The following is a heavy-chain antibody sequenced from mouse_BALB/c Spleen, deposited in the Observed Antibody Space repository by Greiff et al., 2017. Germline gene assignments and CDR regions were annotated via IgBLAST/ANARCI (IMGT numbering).Heavy chain of an antibody. Sequence: VKLVESGPGLVAPSQSLSITCTVSGFSLTSYDISWIRQPPGKGLEWLGVIWTGGGTNYNSAFMSRLSISKDNSKSQVFLKMNSLQTDDTAIYYCVRGRAWFAYWGQGTLVTVSA. V-gene: IGHV2-9-2*01. CDR1: GFSLTSYD. D-gene: IGHD1-1*01. CDR2: IWTGGGT. J-gene: IGHJ3*01. CDR3: VRGRAWFAY.